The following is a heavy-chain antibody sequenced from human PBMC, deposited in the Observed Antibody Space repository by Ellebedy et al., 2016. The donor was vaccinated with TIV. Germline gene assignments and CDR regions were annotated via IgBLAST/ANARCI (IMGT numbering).Heavy chain of an antibody. V-gene: IGHV3-23*01. CDR1: GFTFSSYA. D-gene: IGHD3-3*01. J-gene: IGHJ6*02. CDR3: AKEWFLDYYYYGMDV. CDR2: ISGSGGST. Sequence: GESLKITXAASGFTFSSYAMSWVRQAPGKGLEWVSAISGSGGSTYYADSVKGRFTISRDNSKNTLYLQMNSLRAEDTAVYYCAKEWFLDYYYYGMDVWGQGTTVTVSS.